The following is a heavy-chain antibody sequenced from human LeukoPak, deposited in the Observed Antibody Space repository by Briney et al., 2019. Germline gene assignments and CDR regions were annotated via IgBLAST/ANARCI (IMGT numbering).Heavy chain of an antibody. CDR3: ARAIGYYYDSSDYPQTNWFDP. J-gene: IGHJ5*02. D-gene: IGHD3-22*01. CDR1: GGSISSYY. Sequence: PSETLSLTCTVSGGSISSYYWSWIRQPPGKGLEWIGYIYYSGSTNYNPSLKSRVTISVDTSKNQFSLKLSSVTAADTAVYYCARAIGYYYDSSDYPQTNWFDPWGQGTLVTVSS. CDR2: IYYSGST. V-gene: IGHV4-59*01.